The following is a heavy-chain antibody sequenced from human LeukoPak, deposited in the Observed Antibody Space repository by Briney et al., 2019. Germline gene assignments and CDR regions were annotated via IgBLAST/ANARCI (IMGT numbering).Heavy chain of an antibody. D-gene: IGHD3-16*02. CDR3: ARDPYYDYVWGSYREHPNYYFDY. CDR1: GGSISSYY. CDR2: INHSGST. J-gene: IGHJ4*02. Sequence: SETLSLTCTVSGGSISSYYWSWIRQPPGKGLEWIGEINHSGSTNYNPSLKSRVTISVDTSKNQFSLKLSSVTAADTAVYYCARDPYYDYVWGSYREHPNYYFDYWGQGTLVTVSS. V-gene: IGHV4-34*01.